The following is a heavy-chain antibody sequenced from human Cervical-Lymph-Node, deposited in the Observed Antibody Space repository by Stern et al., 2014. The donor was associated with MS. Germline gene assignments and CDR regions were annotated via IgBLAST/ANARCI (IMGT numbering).Heavy chain of an antibody. V-gene: IGHV4-59*01. J-gene: IGHJ5*02. CDR3: ARGSEQWLVVPFDP. CDR2: IYDTGST. Sequence: QVQLQESSPGLVKPSETLSLSCTVSGGSISDYYWSWIRQPPGKGLEWIGYIYDTGSTDYNPSLKSRITISVDRSKNQVSLSLRSVTAADTAVYYCARGSEQWLVVPFDPWGQGTLVTVSS. CDR1: GGSISDYY. D-gene: IGHD6-19*01.